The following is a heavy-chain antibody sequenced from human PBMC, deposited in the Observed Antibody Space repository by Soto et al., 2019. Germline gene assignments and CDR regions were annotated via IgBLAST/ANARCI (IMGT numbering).Heavy chain of an antibody. CDR3: AKRPIFGVVIITIYNGMDV. Sequence: EVQLLESGGGLVQPGGSLRLSCVASGFTFSSYAMNWVRQAPGKGLEWVSAISTSGSNTYYADSVKGRFTISRDNSKNTLYLQMNSLSAEDTAVYYCAKRPIFGVVIITIYNGMDVWGQGTTVTVSS. V-gene: IGHV3-23*01. J-gene: IGHJ6*02. CDR1: GFTFSSYA. CDR2: ISTSGSNT. D-gene: IGHD3-3*01.